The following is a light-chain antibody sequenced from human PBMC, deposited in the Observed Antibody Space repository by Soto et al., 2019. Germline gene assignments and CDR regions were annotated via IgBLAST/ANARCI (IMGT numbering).Light chain of an antibody. CDR1: QGISNY. CDR3: QRNDSAPWT. Sequence: DIQMTQSPSSLSASVGDKVTITCRASQGISNYLAWYQQKPGKVPTLLIYSASTLQSGVPSRFSGSGSGTAFTLTISSLQPEDVATYYCQRNDSAPWTFGQGTKVEIK. J-gene: IGKJ1*01. CDR2: SAS. V-gene: IGKV1-27*01.